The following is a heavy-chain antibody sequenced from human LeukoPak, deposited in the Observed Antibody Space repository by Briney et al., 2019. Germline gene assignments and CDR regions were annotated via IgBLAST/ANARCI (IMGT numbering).Heavy chain of an antibody. D-gene: IGHD2-15*01. CDR2: INQDGSVI. V-gene: IGHV3-7*01. CDR1: GFTFSSSW. Sequence: GGSLRLPCAASGFTFSSSWMTWIRQAPGTGLEWLANINQDGSVINYVDSVRGRFTISRDNAKYSLYLQLNSLRAEDTAVYYCARDIAYHAFDIWGQGTMVTVSS. J-gene: IGHJ3*02. CDR3: ARDIAYHAFDI.